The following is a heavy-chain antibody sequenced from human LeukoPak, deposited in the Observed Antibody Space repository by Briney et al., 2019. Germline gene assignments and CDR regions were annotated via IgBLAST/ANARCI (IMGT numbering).Heavy chain of an antibody. CDR2: IYHSGST. V-gene: IGHV4-30-2*01. CDR3: ARGVVLYYFDY. J-gene: IGHJ4*02. D-gene: IGHD3-10*01. Sequence: SQTLSPTCAVSGGSISSGGYSWSWIRQPPGKGLEWIGYIYHSGSTYYNPSLKSRVTISVDRSKNQFSLKLSSVTAADTAVYYCARGVVLYYFDYWGQGTLVTVSS. CDR1: GGSISSGGYS.